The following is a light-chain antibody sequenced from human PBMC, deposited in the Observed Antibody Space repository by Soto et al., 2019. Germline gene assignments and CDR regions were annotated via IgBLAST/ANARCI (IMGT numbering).Light chain of an antibody. Sequence: DIQMSQSASSVSASVGDRVTITCRASESISSYVNWYQQRPGKAPKVLIYGASSLQSGVPSRFSGSGYGTDFTLTVSNLQPEDFATYYCQQSSSIPWTFGQGTKVDIK. CDR3: QQSSSIPWT. CDR2: GAS. CDR1: ESISSY. J-gene: IGKJ1*01. V-gene: IGKV1-39*01.